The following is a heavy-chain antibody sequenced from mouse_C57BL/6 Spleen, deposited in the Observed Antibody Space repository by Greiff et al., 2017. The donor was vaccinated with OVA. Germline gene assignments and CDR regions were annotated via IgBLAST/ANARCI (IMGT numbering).Heavy chain of an antibody. Sequence: QVQLQQSGPELVKPGASVKISCKASGYAFSSSWMNWVKQRPGKGLEWIGRIYPGDGDTNYNGKFKGKATLTADKSSSTAYMQLSSLTSEDSAVYFCAREDAMDYWGQGTSVTVSS. CDR2: IYPGDGDT. CDR1: GYAFSSSW. J-gene: IGHJ4*01. CDR3: AREDAMDY. V-gene: IGHV1-82*01.